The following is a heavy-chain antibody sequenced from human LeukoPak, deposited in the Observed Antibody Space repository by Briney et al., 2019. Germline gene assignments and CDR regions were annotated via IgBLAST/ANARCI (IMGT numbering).Heavy chain of an antibody. CDR1: GFTFDDYA. V-gene: IGHV3-9*01. J-gene: IGHJ4*02. Sequence: GGSLRLSCAASGFTFDDYAMHWVRQAPGKGLEWVSGISWDSRSIGYADSVKGRFTISRDNSKNTLYLQMNSLRAEDTAVYYCAKGQITMIVVVMTYWGQGTLVTVSS. CDR2: ISWDSRSI. D-gene: IGHD3-22*01. CDR3: AKGQITMIVVVMTY.